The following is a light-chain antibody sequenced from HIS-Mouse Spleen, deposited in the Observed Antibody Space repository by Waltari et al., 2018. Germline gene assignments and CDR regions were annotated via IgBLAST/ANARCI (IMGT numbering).Light chain of an antibody. CDR1: QGISSY. J-gene: IGKJ1*01. V-gene: IGKV1-9*01. Sequence: DIQLTQSPSFLSASVGDRVTITCRASQGISSYLAWYQQKPGKAPKLLIYAASTLQSGVPSRFSGSGSGTEFTLTISSLQTEDFATYYGQQLQRYPPTCGQGTKVEIQ. CDR2: AAS. CDR3: QQLQRYPPT.